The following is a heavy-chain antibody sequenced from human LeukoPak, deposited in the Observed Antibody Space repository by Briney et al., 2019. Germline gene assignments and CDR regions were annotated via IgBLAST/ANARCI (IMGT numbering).Heavy chain of an antibody. D-gene: IGHD2-15*01. CDR3: ARNLGYCSGGSCYPETYYFDY. CDR2: ISSSSSTI. V-gene: IGHV3-48*01. Sequence: GGSLRLSCAASGFTFSSYSMNWVRQAPGKGLEWVSYISSSSSTIYYADSVKGRFTISRDNAKISLYLQMNSLRAEDTAVYYCARNLGYCSGGSCYPETYYFDYWGPGTLVTVSS. J-gene: IGHJ4*02. CDR1: GFTFSSYS.